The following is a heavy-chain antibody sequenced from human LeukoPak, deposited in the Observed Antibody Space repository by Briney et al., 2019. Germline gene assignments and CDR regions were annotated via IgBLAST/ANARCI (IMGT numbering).Heavy chain of an antibody. CDR1: GFTFSSYS. D-gene: IGHD3-3*01. J-gene: IGHJ4*02. CDR2: ISSSSSYI. Sequence: PGGSLRLSCAASGFTFSSYSMSWVRQAPGKGLEWVSSISSSSSYIYYADSVKGRFTISRDNAKNSLYLQMNSLRAEDTAVYYCARDWYHFQDLSYWGQGTLVTVSS. CDR3: ARDWYHFQDLSY. V-gene: IGHV3-21*01.